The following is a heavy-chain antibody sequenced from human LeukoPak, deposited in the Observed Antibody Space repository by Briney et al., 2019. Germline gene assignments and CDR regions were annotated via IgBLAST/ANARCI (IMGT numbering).Heavy chain of an antibody. D-gene: IGHD5-18*01. V-gene: IGHV3-48*03. Sequence: GGSLRLSCAASGFTFSSYEMNWVRQAPGKGLEWVSYISSSGSTIYYADSVKGRFTISRDNAKNSLYLQMNSLRAEDTAVYYCAREASGYSYGLDAFDIWGQGTMVTVSS. J-gene: IGHJ3*02. CDR1: GFTFSSYE. CDR2: ISSSGSTI. CDR3: AREASGYSYGLDAFDI.